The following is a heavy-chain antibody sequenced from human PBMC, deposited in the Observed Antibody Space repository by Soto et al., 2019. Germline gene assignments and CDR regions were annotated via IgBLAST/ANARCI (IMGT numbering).Heavy chain of an antibody. V-gene: IGHV3-9*01. CDR2: ISWNSGSI. CDR1: GFTFDDYA. CDR3: AKARYMTTVENDAFYI. D-gene: IGHD4-17*01. Sequence: EVQLVESGGGLVQPGRSLRLSCAASGFTFDDYAMHWVRQAPGKGLEWVSGISWNSGSIGYADSVKGRFTISRDNAKNXLYLQMNSLRAEDTALYYCAKARYMTTVENDAFYIWGQGTMVTVSS. J-gene: IGHJ3*02.